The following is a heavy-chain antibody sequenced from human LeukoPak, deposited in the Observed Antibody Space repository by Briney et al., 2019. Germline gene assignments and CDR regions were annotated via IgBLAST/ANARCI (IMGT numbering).Heavy chain of an antibody. Sequence: SETLSLTCTVSGGSISSSSYYWSWIRQPAGKGLEWIVRIYTSGSTNYNPSLKSRVTMSVDTSKNQFSLKLSSVTAADTAVYYCARDYPPLHPTQHYYGMDVWGQGTTVTVSS. D-gene: IGHD4-17*01. V-gene: IGHV4-61*02. CDR3: ARDYPPLHPTQHYYGMDV. J-gene: IGHJ6*02. CDR2: IYTSGST. CDR1: GGSISSSSYY.